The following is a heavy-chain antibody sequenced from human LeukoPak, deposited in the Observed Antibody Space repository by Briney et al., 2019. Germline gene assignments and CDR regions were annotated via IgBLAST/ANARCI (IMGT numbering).Heavy chain of an antibody. Sequence: GGSLRLSCAASGFTFSNAWMSWVRQAPGKGLEWVGRIKSKTDGGTTDYAAPVKGRFTISRDDSKNTLYLQMNSLKTEDTAVCYCTTDWVAAAGIFDYWGQGSLVTVSS. D-gene: IGHD6-13*01. V-gene: IGHV3-15*01. CDR3: TTDWVAAAGIFDY. CDR1: GFTFSNAW. CDR2: IKSKTDGGTT. J-gene: IGHJ4*02.